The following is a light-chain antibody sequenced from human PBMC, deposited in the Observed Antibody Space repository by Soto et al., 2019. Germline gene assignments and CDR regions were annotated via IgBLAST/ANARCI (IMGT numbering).Light chain of an antibody. CDR2: DAS. CDR1: QSVSSY. J-gene: IGKJ4*01. V-gene: IGKV3-11*01. Sequence: EIVLTQSPATLSLSPRERATLSCSASQSVSSYLAWYQQKPGQAPRLLIYDASNRATGIPARVSGSGSGTDFTLTISSLEHEDFATYYCQQRSNWPPVTFGGGTKVEIK. CDR3: QQRSNWPPVT.